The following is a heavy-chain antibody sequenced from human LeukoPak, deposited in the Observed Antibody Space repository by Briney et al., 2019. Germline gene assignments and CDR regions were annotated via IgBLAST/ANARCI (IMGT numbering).Heavy chain of an antibody. CDR1: GGSFSGYY. Sequence: KASETLSLTCAVYGGSFSGYYWSWIRQPPGKGLEWIGEINHSGSTNYNPSLKSRVTISVDTSKNQFSLKLSSVTAADTAVYYCARDGRYGSGSYYNFRSGWFDPWGQGTLVTVSS. V-gene: IGHV4-34*01. J-gene: IGHJ5*02. CDR2: INHSGST. D-gene: IGHD3-10*01. CDR3: ARDGRYGSGSYYNFRSGWFDP.